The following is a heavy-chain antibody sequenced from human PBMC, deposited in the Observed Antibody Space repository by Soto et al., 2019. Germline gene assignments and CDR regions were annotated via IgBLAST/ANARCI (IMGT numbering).Heavy chain of an antibody. D-gene: IGHD6-19*01. CDR2: ISGSGGST. CDR3: AKPGYSRGWYPNPYYYYGMDV. Sequence: EVQLLESGGGLVQPGGSLRLSCAASGFTFSSYAMSWVRQAPGKGLEWVSAISGSGGSTYYADSVKGRFTISRDNSKNTLYLQMNSLRAEDTAVYYCAKPGYSRGWYPNPYYYYGMDVWGQGTTVTVSS. CDR1: GFTFSSYA. J-gene: IGHJ6*02. V-gene: IGHV3-23*01.